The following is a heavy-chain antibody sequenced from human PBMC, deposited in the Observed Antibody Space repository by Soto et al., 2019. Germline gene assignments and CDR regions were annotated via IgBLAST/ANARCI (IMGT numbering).Heavy chain of an antibody. V-gene: IGHV3-30-3*01. CDR2: ISYDGSNK. J-gene: IGHJ4*02. D-gene: IGHD2-2*01. Sequence: QVQLVESGGGVVQLGRSLRLSCAASGFTFSSYAMHWVRQAPGKGLEWVAVISYDGSNKYYADSVKGRFTISRDNSKDTLYLQMNSLRAEDTAVYYCARDDQLALDYWGQGTLVTVSS. CDR1: GFTFSSYA. CDR3: ARDDQLALDY.